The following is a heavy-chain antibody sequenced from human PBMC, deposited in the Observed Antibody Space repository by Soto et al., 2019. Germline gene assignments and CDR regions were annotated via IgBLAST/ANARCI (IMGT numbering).Heavy chain of an antibody. J-gene: IGHJ4*02. D-gene: IGHD5-12*01. CDR3: AKAPRPRGYDYGGSDY. CDR2: ISGGGGST. Sequence: GGSLRLSCAASGFTFSSYAMSWVRQAPGKGLEWVSAISGGGGSTYYADSVKGRFNISRDNSKNTLYLQMNRLRAEDTAVYYCAKAPRPRGYDYGGSDYWGQGTLVTVSS. V-gene: IGHV3-23*01. CDR1: GFTFSSYA.